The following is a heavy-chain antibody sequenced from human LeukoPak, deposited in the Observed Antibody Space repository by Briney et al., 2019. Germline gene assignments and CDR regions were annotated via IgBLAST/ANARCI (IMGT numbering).Heavy chain of an antibody. J-gene: IGHJ4*02. V-gene: IGHV3-23*01. D-gene: IGHD3-10*01. CDR3: AKVTYGSGTYGAFDY. CDR1: GFTFSGYG. Sequence: PGGTLRLSCAVSGFTFSGYGMSWVRQAPGKGLEWVSCIRGSGTSTYYADSVKGRFTMSRDNSKNTLYLQMNSLRAEDTAVYYCAKVTYGSGTYGAFDYWGQGTLVTVSS. CDR2: IRGSGTST.